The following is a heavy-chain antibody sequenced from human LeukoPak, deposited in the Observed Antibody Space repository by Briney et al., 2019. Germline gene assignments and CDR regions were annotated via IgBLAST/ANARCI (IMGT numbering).Heavy chain of an antibody. CDR1: GFTFSSYG. CDR2: ISYDGSNK. V-gene: IGHV3-30*18. J-gene: IGHJ4*02. D-gene: IGHD6-19*01. Sequence: QTGGSLRLSCAASGFTFSSYGMHWVRQAPGKGLEWVAVISYDGSNKYYADSVKGRFTISRDNSKNTLYLQMNSLRAEDTAVYYCAKAMSNPWYNSDLDYWGQGTLVTVSS. CDR3: AKAMSNPWYNSDLDY.